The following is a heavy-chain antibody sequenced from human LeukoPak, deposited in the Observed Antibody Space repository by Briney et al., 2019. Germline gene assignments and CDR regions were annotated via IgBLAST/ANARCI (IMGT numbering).Heavy chain of an antibody. D-gene: IGHD3-22*01. CDR3: AGYYYDSPGAFDI. Sequence: ASVKVSCKASGGTFSSYAISWVRQAPGQGLEWTGGIIPIFGTANYAQKFQGRVTITADESTSTAYMELSSLRSEDTAVYYCAGYYYDSPGAFDIWGQGTMVTVSS. CDR2: IIPIFGTA. J-gene: IGHJ3*02. V-gene: IGHV1-69*13. CDR1: GGTFSSYA.